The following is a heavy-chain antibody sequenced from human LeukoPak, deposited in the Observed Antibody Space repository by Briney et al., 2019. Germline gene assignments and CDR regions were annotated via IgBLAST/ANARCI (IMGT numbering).Heavy chain of an antibody. D-gene: IGHD2-2*01. Sequence: GGSLRLSCAASGFTFSSYGMHWVRQAPGKGLEWVAFIRYDGSNKYYADSVKGRFTISRDNSKNTLYLQMNSLRVEDTAVYYCARSTRALVPTADDAFDIWGQGTMVTVSS. V-gene: IGHV3-30*02. CDR3: ARSTRALVPTADDAFDI. CDR1: GFTFSSYG. J-gene: IGHJ3*02. CDR2: IRYDGSNK.